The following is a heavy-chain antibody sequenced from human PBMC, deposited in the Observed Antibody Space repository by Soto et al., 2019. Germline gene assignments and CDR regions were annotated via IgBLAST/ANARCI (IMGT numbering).Heavy chain of an antibody. D-gene: IGHD5-18*01. V-gene: IGHV3-23*01. J-gene: IGHJ6*02. CDR2: ISGSGGST. CDR1: GFTFSSYA. CDR3: AKATYTAMVGYYYYGMDV. Sequence: QPGGSLRLSCAASGFTFSSYAMSWVRQAPGKGLEWVSAISGSGGSTYYADSVKGRFTISRDNSKNTLYLQMNSLRAEDTAVYYCAKATYTAMVGYYYYGMDVWGQGTTVTVSS.